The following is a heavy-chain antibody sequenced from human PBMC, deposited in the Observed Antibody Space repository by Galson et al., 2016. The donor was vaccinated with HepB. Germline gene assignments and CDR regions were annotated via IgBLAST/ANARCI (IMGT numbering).Heavy chain of an antibody. D-gene: IGHD2-8*01. J-gene: IGHJ4*02. CDR2: IYYDGSNK. CDR3: AKDNGVSSFDY. V-gene: IGHV3-33*06. Sequence: SLRLSCAASGHTFSGYAMHWVRQAPGKGLEWVPVIYYDGSNKNYADSVKGRFTISRDTSKNTLYLQMNSLRAEDTAVYYCAKDNGVSSFDYWGQGTLLTVSS. CDR1: GHTFSGYA.